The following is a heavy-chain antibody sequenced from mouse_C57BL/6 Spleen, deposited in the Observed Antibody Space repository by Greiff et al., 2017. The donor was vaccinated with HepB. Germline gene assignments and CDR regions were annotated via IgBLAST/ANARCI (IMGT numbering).Heavy chain of an antibody. CDR3: ARGDDYGRPSGGR. D-gene: IGHD2-4*01. CDR1: GYTFTSYW. Sequence: QVQLQQPGAELVMPGASVKLSCKASGYTFTSYWMHWVKQRPGQGLEWIGEIDPSDSYTNYNQQFKGKSTLTGDKSSSPAYMQLSSLTSEDSAVYYCARGDDYGRPSGGRWGQGTLVTVSA. J-gene: IGHJ3*01. V-gene: IGHV1-69*01. CDR2: IDPSDSYT.